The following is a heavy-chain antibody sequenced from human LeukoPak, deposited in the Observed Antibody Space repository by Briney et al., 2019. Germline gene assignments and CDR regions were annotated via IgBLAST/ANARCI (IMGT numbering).Heavy chain of an antibody. CDR1: GFTFSSYW. J-gene: IGHJ4*02. D-gene: IGHD6-19*01. Sequence: PGGSLRLSCAASGFTFSSYWMSWVRQAPGKGLEWVANIKQDGNEKYYVDSVKGRFTISRDNAKNSLYLQVNSLRAEDTALYYCARDGYSSGWAHAFDYWGQGTLVTVSS. CDR2: IKQDGNEK. CDR3: ARDGYSSGWAHAFDY. V-gene: IGHV3-7*05.